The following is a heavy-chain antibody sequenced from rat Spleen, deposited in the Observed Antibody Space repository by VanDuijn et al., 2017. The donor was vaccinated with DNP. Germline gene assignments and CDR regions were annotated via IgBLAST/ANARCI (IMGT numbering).Heavy chain of an antibody. CDR1: GFTFSYYW. J-gene: IGHJ2*01. CDR3: ARRRYGYGLFDY. V-gene: IGHV5-22*01. Sequence: EVQLVESGGGLVQPGRSMKLSCAASGFTFSYYWMAWVRQVPGKGLEWVASISYEGSSIHYGNSVKGRFTISRDTAKSTLYLQMNSLRSEDTATYYCARRRYGYGLFDYWGQGVMVTVSS. CDR2: ISYEGSSI. D-gene: IGHD1-7*01.